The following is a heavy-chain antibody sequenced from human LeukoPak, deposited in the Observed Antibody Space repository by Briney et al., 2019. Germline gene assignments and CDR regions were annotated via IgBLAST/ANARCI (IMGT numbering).Heavy chain of an antibody. Sequence: GGSLRLSCAASGFTFSSYAMSWVRQAPGKGLEWVSAISGSGGSTYYADSVKGRFTISRDNSKNTLYLQMNSLRAEDTAVYYCAKADDRGIMITFGGVTWGQGTLVTVYS. CDR1: GFTFSSYA. J-gene: IGHJ5*02. CDR3: AKADDRGIMITFGGVT. D-gene: IGHD3-16*01. V-gene: IGHV3-23*01. CDR2: ISGSGGST.